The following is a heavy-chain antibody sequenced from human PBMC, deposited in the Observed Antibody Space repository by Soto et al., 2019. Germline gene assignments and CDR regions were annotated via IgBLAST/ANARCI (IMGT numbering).Heavy chain of an antibody. V-gene: IGHV4-30-4*08. Sequence: PSETLTVICSVSGGSINIDDHDWPWIPQPPGKGLEWIGSIYYSGTTNYHPSLKSRISVSIDTSKNQFSLNLTSVTSADTALYYCARQRTGGYWFAPWGQGTPVTGSS. CDR1: GGSINIDDHD. CDR2: IYYSGTT. CDR3: ARQRTGGYWFAP. J-gene: IGHJ5*02.